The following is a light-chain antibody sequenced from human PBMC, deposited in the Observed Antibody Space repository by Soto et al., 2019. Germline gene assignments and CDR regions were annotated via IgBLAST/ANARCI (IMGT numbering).Light chain of an antibody. CDR3: QQYGASPWT. CDR1: QPVSDK. CDR2: DAS. J-gene: IGKJ1*01. Sequence: EVVMTQSPANLSLSPGAGATLSCWASQPVSDKLAWYQQKPGQAPSLLIFDASRRATGIPDRFSGSGSGTDFTLTISRLEPEDFAVYYCQQYGASPWTFGQGTKVDIK. V-gene: IGKV3-20*01.